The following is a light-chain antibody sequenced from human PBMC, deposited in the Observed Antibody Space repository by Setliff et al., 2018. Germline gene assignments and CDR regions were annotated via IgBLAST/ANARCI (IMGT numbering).Light chain of an antibody. CDR1: SSDVGSYDL. CDR2: GVS. Sequence: QSALTQPASVSGSPGQSITISCSGTSSDVGSYDLVSWYQQHPGKAPKLIIYGVSARPSGVSSRFSGSKSGNTAYLTISGLQTEDEAEYYCNAYASDTTYVFGSGTKVTVL. J-gene: IGLJ1*01. V-gene: IGLV2-14*03. CDR3: NAYASDTTYV.